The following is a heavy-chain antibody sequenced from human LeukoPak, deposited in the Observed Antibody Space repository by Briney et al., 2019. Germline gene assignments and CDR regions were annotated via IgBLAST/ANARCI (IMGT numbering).Heavy chain of an antibody. Sequence: ASVKVSCKASGYNFISYYMHWVRQAPGQGLEWMGIINPSGGSTSYAQKFQDRVTMTRDTSTGTVYMELSSLKSEDTAVYYCAREDVVLVDAVRYYYYGMDVWGQGTMVAVSS. V-gene: IGHV1-46*01. CDR3: AREDVVLVDAVRYYYYGMDV. CDR1: GYNFISYY. J-gene: IGHJ6*02. CDR2: INPSGGST. D-gene: IGHD2-8*01.